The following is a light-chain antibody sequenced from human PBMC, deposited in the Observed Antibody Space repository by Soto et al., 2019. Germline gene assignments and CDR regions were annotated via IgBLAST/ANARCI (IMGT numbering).Light chain of an antibody. CDR1: SSDVGGHNY. CDR3: TSYTSSSSLDRDV. CDR2: DVS. Sequence: QSALTQPASVSGSPGQSITISCTGTSSDVGGHNYVSWYQHHPGKAPKLVIYDVSSRPSGVSTRFSGSKSGNTASLSISGLQSDDEADYYCTSYTSSSSLDRDVFGTGTKVTVL. J-gene: IGLJ1*01. V-gene: IGLV2-14*03.